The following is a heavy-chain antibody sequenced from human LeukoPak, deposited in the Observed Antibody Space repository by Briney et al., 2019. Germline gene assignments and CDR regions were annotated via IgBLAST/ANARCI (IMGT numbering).Heavy chain of an antibody. CDR3: ARKGITSDYYYYMDV. V-gene: IGHV1-18*01. D-gene: IGHD3-16*01. J-gene: IGHJ6*03. CDR2: ISATNGNT. Sequence: GASVKVSCKASGYTFSSYGISWVRRAPGQGLEWMGWISATNGNTKYAQNLQGRVTMTTDTSTSTAYMELRSLRSDDTAVYYCARKGITSDYYYYMDVWGKGTTVTVSS. CDR1: GYTFSSYG.